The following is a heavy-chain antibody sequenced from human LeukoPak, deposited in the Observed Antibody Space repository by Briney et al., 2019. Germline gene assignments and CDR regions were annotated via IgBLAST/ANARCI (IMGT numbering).Heavy chain of an antibody. CDR1: GLRFSDFS. Sequence: GGSLRLSCAVSGLRFSDFSINWVRQAPGKGLEWVSYISSSNNIYYADSAKGRFTISRDNGKNSVWLQMNNLRAEDTAVYHCGRGNGDYGGVDYWGQGTLVTVSS. CDR3: GRGNGDYGGVDY. J-gene: IGHJ4*02. V-gene: IGHV3-48*01. CDR2: ISSSNNI. D-gene: IGHD4-17*01.